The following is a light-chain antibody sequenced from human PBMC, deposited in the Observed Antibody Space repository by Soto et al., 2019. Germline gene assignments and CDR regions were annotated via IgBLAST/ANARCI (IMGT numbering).Light chain of an antibody. J-gene: IGKJ4*01. Sequence: DVQMTQSPSSLSAFVGDRVTITCRASQGIAPYLAWFQQKPGKVPKLLIYATSTLQSGVPSRFSGSGSGTDFPLTINSLQPEDVGTYYCQKYNSAPLTFGGGTKFEIK. CDR1: QGIAPY. V-gene: IGKV1-27*01. CDR2: ATS. CDR3: QKYNSAPLT.